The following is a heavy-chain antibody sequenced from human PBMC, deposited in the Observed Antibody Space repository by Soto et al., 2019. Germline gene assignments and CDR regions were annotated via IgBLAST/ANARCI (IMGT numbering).Heavy chain of an antibody. CDR3: AHSRSEYYDFWSGLNWFDP. V-gene: IGHV2-5*02. CDR2: IYWDDDK. J-gene: IGHJ5*02. CDR1: GFSLSTSGVG. D-gene: IGHD3-3*01. Sequence: QIALKESGPTLVKPTQTLTLTCTFSGFSLSTSGVGVGWIRQPPGKALEWLALIYWDDDKRYSPSLKSRLTITKGTSKNQVVLTMTNMDPVDTATYYCAHSRSEYYDFWSGLNWFDPWGQGTLVTVSS.